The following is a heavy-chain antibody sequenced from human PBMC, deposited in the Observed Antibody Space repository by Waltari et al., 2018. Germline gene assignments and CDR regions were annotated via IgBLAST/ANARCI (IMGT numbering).Heavy chain of an antibody. CDR1: GDSVSSNTAA. D-gene: IGHD7-27*01. CDR3: VRGGESGLDTFDI. Sequence: QVQLQQSGPGLLKPSQTLSLTCVLSGDSVSSNTAAWNWIRQSPSRGLEWLGRAYYRSKWYNRDAVSLKSRLIINPDTSKNQFSLRLNSVTPEDTAVYYCVRGGESGLDTFDIWGQGTKVTVSS. CDR2: AYYRSKWYN. J-gene: IGHJ3*02. V-gene: IGHV6-1*01.